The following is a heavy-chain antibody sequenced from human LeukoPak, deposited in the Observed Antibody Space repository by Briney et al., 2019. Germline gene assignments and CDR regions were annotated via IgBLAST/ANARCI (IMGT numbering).Heavy chain of an antibody. CDR1: GGTFGSYA. CDR3: AKGGGYYDSWFDP. Sequence: ASVKVSCKASGGTFGSYAISWVRQAPGQGLEWMGGIIPIFGTANYAQKFQGRVTITTDESTSTAYMELSSLRSEDTAAYYCAKGGGYYDSWFDPWGQGTLVTVSS. D-gene: IGHD3-3*01. V-gene: IGHV1-69*05. J-gene: IGHJ5*02. CDR2: IIPIFGTA.